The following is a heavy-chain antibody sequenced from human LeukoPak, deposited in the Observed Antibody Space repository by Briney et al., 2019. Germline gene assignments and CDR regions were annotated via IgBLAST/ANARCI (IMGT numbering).Heavy chain of an antibody. J-gene: IGHJ5*02. CDR1: GGSISSSSYY. CDR2: IYYSGST. CDR3: ARDRTLGPYQLLPALWFDP. D-gene: IGHD2-2*01. V-gene: IGHV4-39*07. Sequence: PSETLSLTCTVSGGSISSSSYYWGWIRQPPGKGLEWIGSIYYSGSTYYNPSLKSRVTISVDTSKNQFSLKLSSVTAADTAVYYCARDRTLGPYQLLPALWFDPWGQGTLVTVSS.